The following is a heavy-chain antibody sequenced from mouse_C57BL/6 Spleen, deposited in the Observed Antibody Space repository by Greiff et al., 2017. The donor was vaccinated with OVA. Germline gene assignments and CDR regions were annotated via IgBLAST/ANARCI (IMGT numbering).Heavy chain of an antibody. J-gene: IGHJ3*01. V-gene: IGHV6-6*01. D-gene: IGHD1-1*01. Sequence: EVHLVESGGGLVQPGGSMKLSCAASGFTFSDAWMDWVRQSPEKGLEWVAEIRNKANNHATYYAESVKGRFTISRYDSKSSVYLQMNSLRAEDTGIYYCTRRYYGSSYAYWGQGTLVTVSA. CDR2: IRNKANNHAT. CDR3: TRRYYGSSYAY. CDR1: GFTFSDAW.